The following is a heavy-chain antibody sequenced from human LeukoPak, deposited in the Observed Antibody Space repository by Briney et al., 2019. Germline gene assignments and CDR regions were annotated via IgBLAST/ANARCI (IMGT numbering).Heavy chain of an antibody. CDR2: IYYSGST. J-gene: IGHJ5*02. V-gene: IGHV4-59*01. Sequence: SETLSLTCTVSGGSISSYYWSWIRQPPGKGLEWIGYIYYSGSTNYNPSLKSRVTISVDTSKNQFSLKRSSVTAADTAVYYCAREKYSSGGYNWFDPWGQGTLVTVSS. CDR3: AREKYSSGGYNWFDP. CDR1: GGSISSYY. D-gene: IGHD6-19*01.